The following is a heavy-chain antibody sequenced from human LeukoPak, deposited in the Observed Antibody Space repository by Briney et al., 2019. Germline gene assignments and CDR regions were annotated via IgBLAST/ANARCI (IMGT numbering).Heavy chain of an antibody. CDR2: ISSSSSYI. CDR3: ARADYDSSGYPDY. V-gene: IGHV3-21*01. D-gene: IGHD3-22*01. J-gene: IGHJ4*02. CDR1: GFTFSSYS. Sequence: KTGGSLRLSCAASGFTFSSYSMNLVRQAPGKGLEWVSSISSSSSYIYYADSVKGRFTVSRDNAKNSLYLQMNSLRAEDTAVYYCARADYDSSGYPDYWGQGTLVTVSS.